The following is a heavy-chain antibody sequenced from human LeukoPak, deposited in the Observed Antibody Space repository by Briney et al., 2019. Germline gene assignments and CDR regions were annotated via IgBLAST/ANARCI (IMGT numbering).Heavy chain of an antibody. V-gene: IGHV4-34*01. CDR2: INHSGST. J-gene: IGHJ3*02. D-gene: IGHD3-22*01. CDR1: GGSFSGYN. CDR3: ARDPVNYYDKGRDAFDI. Sequence: SETLSLTCAVYGGSFSGYNWTWIRQPPGKGLEWIAEINHSGSTNYNPSLKSRVTISVDTSKNQFSLKLSSVTAADTAVYYCARDPVNYYDKGRDAFDIWGQGTMVTVSS.